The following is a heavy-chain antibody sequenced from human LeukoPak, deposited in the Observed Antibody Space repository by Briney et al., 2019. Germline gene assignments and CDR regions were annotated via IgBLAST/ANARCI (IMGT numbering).Heavy chain of an antibody. J-gene: IGHJ4*02. V-gene: IGHV3-30*02. CDR1: GFTFSSYG. CDR3: AKGRDGYNRPSRVNY. CDR2: IRYDGSNK. Sequence: PGGSLRLSCAASGFTFSSYGMHWVRQAPGKGLEWVAFIRYDGSNKYYADSVKGRFTISRDNSKNTLYLQMNSLRAEDTAVYYCAKGRDGYNRPSRVNYWGQGTLVTVSS. D-gene: IGHD5-24*01.